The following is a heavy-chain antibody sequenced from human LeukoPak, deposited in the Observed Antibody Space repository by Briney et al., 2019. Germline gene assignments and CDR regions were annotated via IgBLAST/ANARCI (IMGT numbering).Heavy chain of an antibody. J-gene: IGHJ6*03. V-gene: IGHV3-21*01. CDR3: ARDPYSGAYGADYYYFMDV. Sequence: GGSLRLSCAASGFTFSTYNMNWVRQAPGKGLEWVASITSTSTYMFYADSVRGRFTISRDNAANSLFLQMDSLRGEDTAVYYCARDPYSGAYGADYYYFMDVWGRGTTVTVSS. D-gene: IGHD1-26*01. CDR2: ITSTSTYM. CDR1: GFTFSTYN.